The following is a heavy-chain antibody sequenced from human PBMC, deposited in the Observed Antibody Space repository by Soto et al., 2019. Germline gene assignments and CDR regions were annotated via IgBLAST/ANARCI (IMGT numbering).Heavy chain of an antibody. Sequence: EVQLVESGGGLVKPGGSLRLSCAASGFPVSDTWMSWVRQAPGKGLEWVARIKSYADGGATDYAAPVRGRFTISRRASINTVYLQMIGLKTEDTAVYFCYREGFWGPGTRVTVSS. CDR1: GFPVSDTW. CDR2: IKSYADGGAT. V-gene: IGHV3-15*01. CDR3: YREGF. D-gene: IGHD3-16*02. J-gene: IGHJ1*01.